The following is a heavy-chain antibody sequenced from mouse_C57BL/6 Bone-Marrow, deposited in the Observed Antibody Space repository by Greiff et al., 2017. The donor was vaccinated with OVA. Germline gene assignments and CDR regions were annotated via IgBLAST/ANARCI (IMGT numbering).Heavy chain of an antibody. CDR3: AGVISTVVAPYAMDY. D-gene: IGHD1-1*01. V-gene: IGHV8-12*01. CDR1: GFSLSTSGMG. J-gene: IGHJ4*01. Sequence: QVTLKESGPGILQSSQTLSLTCSFSGFSLSTSGMGVSWIRQPSGKGLEWLAHIYWDDDKRYNPSLKSRLTISKDTSRNQVFLKITSVDTADTATYYCAGVISTVVAPYAMDYWGQGTSVTVSS. CDR2: IYWDDDK.